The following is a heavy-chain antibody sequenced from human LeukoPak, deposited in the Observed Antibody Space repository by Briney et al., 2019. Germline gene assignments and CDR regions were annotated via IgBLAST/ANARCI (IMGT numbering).Heavy chain of an antibody. V-gene: IGHV4-59*01. J-gene: IGHJ3*02. Sequence: SETLSLTCTVSGGSISSYYWSWIRQPPGNRLEWIGYIYYSGSTNYNPSLKSRVTISVDTSKNQFSLKLSSVTAADTAVYYCASLRGYSYGFTFDTWGQGTMVTVSS. CDR1: GGSISSYY. D-gene: IGHD5-18*01. CDR3: ASLRGYSYGFTFDT. CDR2: IYYSGST.